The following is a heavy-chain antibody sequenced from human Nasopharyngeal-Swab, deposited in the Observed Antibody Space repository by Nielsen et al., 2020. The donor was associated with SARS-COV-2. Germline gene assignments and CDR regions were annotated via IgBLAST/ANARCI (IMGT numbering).Heavy chain of an antibody. D-gene: IGHD2-21*01. V-gene: IGHV4-39*01. CDR1: GGSISNTRSY. CDR2: IYYSGST. Sequence: SETLSLTCTVSGGSISNTRSYWGWIRQPPGKGLEWVATIYYSGSTYYNPSLQSRVTISVDTSKNQFSLRVTSVTAADTAVYYCAKMRGGDRRYFHEWGHGTLVTVSS. CDR3: AKMRGGDRRYFHE. J-gene: IGHJ1*01.